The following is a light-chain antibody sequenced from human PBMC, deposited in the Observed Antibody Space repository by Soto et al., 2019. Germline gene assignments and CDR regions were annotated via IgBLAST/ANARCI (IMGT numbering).Light chain of an antibody. Sequence: QSVLTQPASVSGSPGQSITISCTGTSSDVGGYNYVSWYQQHPGKAPKFMIYDVSNRPSGVSNRFSGSKSGNTASLTISGLQAEDESDYYCSSYTTRNNRQIVFGTGTNVTVL. V-gene: IGLV2-14*01. CDR2: DVS. CDR1: SSDVGGYNY. J-gene: IGLJ1*01. CDR3: SSYTTRNNRQIV.